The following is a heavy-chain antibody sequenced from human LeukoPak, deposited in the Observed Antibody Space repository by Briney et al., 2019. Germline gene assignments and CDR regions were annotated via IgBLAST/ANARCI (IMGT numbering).Heavy chain of an antibody. CDR2: IGVAGGNT. D-gene: IGHD4-23*01. V-gene: IGHV1-58*02. Sequence: SVKVSCKASGFTLSNSAIQWVRQARGQRLEWIRWIGVAGGNTNYAQTLQGRITITRDMSTSTAYMELTSLRSDDTAVYYCAAEIYGGNTDCCTFDFWGPGTPVTVSS. CDR3: AAEIYGGNTDCCTFDF. J-gene: IGHJ3*01. CDR1: GFTLSNSA.